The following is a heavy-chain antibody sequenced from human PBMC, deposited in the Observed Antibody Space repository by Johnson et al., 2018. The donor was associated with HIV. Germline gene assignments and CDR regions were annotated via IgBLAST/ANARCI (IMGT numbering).Heavy chain of an antibody. CDR3: ARNGLIPAAKGVAFDI. CDR2: ISSSGSTM. V-gene: IGHV3-11*01. Sequence: QVQLVESGGGVVQPGGSLRLSCAASGFTFSDHYMDWVRQAPGKGLEWVSYISSSGSTMYYADSVKGRFTISRDNAKNSLYLQMNSLRAEDTAVYYCARNGLIPAAKGVAFDIWGHGTTVTVSS. J-gene: IGHJ3*02. CDR1: GFTFSDHY. D-gene: IGHD2-2*01.